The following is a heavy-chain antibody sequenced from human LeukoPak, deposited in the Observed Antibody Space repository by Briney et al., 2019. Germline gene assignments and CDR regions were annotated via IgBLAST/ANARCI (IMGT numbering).Heavy chain of an antibody. D-gene: IGHD5-24*01. Sequence: LSQTLSLTCAISGDSVSRDSIAWNWIRQSPSRGLEWLGRTYYRSKWYNDYAASVKSRIIINPDTSKNQFSLQLNSVTPEDTAVYYCARGLGWPYFDYWGQGTLVTVSS. J-gene: IGHJ4*02. CDR1: GDSVSRDSIA. CDR2: TYYRSKWYN. V-gene: IGHV6-1*01. CDR3: ARGLGWPYFDY.